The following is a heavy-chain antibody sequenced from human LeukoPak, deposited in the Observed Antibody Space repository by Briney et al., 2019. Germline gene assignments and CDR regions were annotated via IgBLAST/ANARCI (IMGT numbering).Heavy chain of an antibody. CDR2: ISRDGKNP. J-gene: IGHJ4*02. V-gene: IGHV3-43D*03. CDR1: GFTFDDYA. CDR3: ARAGDGYNSPIDY. D-gene: IGHD5-24*01. Sequence: GGSLRLSCTASGFTFDDYAMHWVRQAPGKGLEWVSLISRDGKNPYYADSVKGRFTISRDNARNSLYLQMNSLRAEDTAVYYCARAGDGYNSPIDYWGQGTLVTVSS.